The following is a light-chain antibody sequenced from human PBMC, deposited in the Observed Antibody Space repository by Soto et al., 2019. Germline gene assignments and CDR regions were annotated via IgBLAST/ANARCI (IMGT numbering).Light chain of an antibody. CDR3: QTWGTGIVV. Sequence: QLVLTQSLSASASLGASVKLTCTLSSGHSSYAIAWHQQQPEKGPRYLMKLNSDGSHSKGDGIPDRFSGSSSGAERYLTISSLQSEDEADYYCQTWGTGIVVFGGGTKVTVL. CDR1: SGHSSYA. J-gene: IGLJ2*01. CDR2: LNSDGSH. V-gene: IGLV4-69*01.